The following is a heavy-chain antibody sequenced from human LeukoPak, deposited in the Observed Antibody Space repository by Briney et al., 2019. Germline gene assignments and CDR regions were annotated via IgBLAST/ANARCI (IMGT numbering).Heavy chain of an antibody. V-gene: IGHV4-34*01. CDR2: ISAGGDS. CDR3: ARVTRRRTTGEIFGRYLDY. D-gene: IGHD3-10*01. Sequence: SETLSLTCAVYGGSFSGYFWTWIRQSPGKGLEWIGEISAGGDSNENPSVKSRVTISVGRSKNQFSLILNSVTAADTALYYCARVTRRRTTGEIFGRYLDYWGRGTLVTVSS. CDR1: GGSFSGYF. J-gene: IGHJ4*02.